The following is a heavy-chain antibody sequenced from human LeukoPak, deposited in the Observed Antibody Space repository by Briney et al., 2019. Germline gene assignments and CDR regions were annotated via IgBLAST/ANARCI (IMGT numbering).Heavy chain of an antibody. V-gene: IGHV3-23*01. D-gene: IGHD3-3*01. CDR2: ISGSGGST. CDR3: AKDSSPYDFTTAFDY. Sequence: EPGGSLRLSCAASGFTFSSYAMSWVRQAPGKGLEWVSAISGSGGSTYYADSVKGRFTISRDNSKNTLYLQMNSLRAEDTAVYYCAKDSSPYDFTTAFDYWGQGTLVTVSS. CDR1: GFTFSSYA. J-gene: IGHJ4*02.